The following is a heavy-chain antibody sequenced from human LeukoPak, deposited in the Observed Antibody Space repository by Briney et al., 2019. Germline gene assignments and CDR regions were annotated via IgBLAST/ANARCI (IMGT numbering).Heavy chain of an antibody. V-gene: IGHV3-23*01. Sequence: GGSLRLSCTASGFTFSSHAMSWARQAPGKGLEWVSGISSSGGSTYYADSVKGRLTISRDNSQNTLYLQMNSLTDDDTAVYYCATGVEGCTGGSCYSWIYYWGQGTLVSVSS. J-gene: IGHJ4*02. D-gene: IGHD2-15*01. CDR2: ISSSGGST. CDR3: ATGVEGCTGGSCYSWIYY. CDR1: GFTFSSHA.